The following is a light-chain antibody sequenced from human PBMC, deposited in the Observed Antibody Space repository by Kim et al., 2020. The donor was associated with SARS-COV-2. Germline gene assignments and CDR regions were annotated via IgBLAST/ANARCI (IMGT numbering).Light chain of an antibody. CDR2: DVS. CDR3: QHYDSLPYT. CDR1: QDISNY. V-gene: IGKV1-33*01. J-gene: IGKJ2*01. Sequence: ASVGDRVTITCQASQDISNYLNWYQHKPGKAPKLLIYDVSNLEAGVPSRFSGRGSGTEFTFTISSLLPEDIATYYCQHYDSLPYTFGQGTKVDIK.